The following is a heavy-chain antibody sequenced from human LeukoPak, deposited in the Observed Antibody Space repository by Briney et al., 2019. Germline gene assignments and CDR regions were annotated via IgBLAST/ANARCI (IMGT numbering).Heavy chain of an antibody. Sequence: PGGSLRLSCAASGFTFSSYAMSWVRQAPGRGLEWVSAISGSGGSTYYADSVKGRFTISRGNSKNTLYLQMNSLRAEDTAVYYCARDSRTLEYYYDSSGYYAFDIWGQGTMVTVSS. CDR3: ARDSRTLEYYYDSSGYYAFDI. CDR2: ISGSGGST. CDR1: GFTFSSYA. J-gene: IGHJ3*02. V-gene: IGHV3-23*01. D-gene: IGHD3-22*01.